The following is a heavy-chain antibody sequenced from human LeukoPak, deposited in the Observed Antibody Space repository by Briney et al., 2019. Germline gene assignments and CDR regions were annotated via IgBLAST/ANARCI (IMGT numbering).Heavy chain of an antibody. V-gene: IGHV3-21*01. Sequence: GGSLRLSCAASGFTFSSYSMNWVRQAPGKGLEWVSSISSSSSYIYYADSVKGRFTISRDNAKNSLYLQMNSLRAEDTAVYYCARDRSMVATSDFDYWGQGTLVTVSS. CDR3: ARDRSMVATSDFDY. D-gene: IGHD5-12*01. CDR1: GFTFSSYS. CDR2: ISSSSSYI. J-gene: IGHJ4*02.